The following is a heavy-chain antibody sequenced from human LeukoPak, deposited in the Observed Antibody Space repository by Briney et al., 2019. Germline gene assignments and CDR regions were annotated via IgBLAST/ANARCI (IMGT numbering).Heavy chain of an antibody. Sequence: PGGSLRLSCAASGFTFSSYAVSWVRQAPGKGLEWVSVISDSGGSADYADSVKGRFSISRDNSKNTLYLQMNSLRAEDTAVYYCARGVPFFLDSSSSGGWFDPWGQGTLVTVSS. V-gene: IGHV3-23*01. CDR1: GFTFSSYA. J-gene: IGHJ5*02. CDR2: ISDSGGSA. D-gene: IGHD6-6*01. CDR3: ARGVPFFLDSSSSGGWFDP.